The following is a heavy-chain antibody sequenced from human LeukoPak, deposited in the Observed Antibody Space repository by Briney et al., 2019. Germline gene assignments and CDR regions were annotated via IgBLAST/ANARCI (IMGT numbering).Heavy chain of an antibody. CDR3: ARGGGRWELVDY. V-gene: IGHV3-20*04. Sequence: GGSLRLSCAASGFTFDDYGMSWVRQAPGEGLEWVSGINWNGGSTGYADSVKGRFTISRDNAKNSLYLQMNSLRAEDTALYYCARGGGRWELVDYWGQGTLVTVSS. D-gene: IGHD1-26*01. J-gene: IGHJ4*02. CDR2: INWNGGST. CDR1: GFTFDDYG.